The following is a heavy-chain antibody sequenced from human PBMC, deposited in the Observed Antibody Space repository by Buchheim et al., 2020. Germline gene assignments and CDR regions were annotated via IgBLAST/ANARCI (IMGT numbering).Heavy chain of an antibody. D-gene: IGHD1-26*01. V-gene: IGHV3-23*01. CDR1: EFTFSSYA. CDR2: ISGSGDTT. CDR3: AKTTGGSYVYIDY. J-gene: IGHJ4*02. Sequence: EVQLLESGGGLVQPGGSLRLSCAASEFTFSSYAMSWVRQAPGKGLEWVSAISGSGDTTYYPDSVKGRFTISRDNSKNTLYLQMSSLRAEDTAVYYCAKTTGGSYVYIDYWGQGTL.